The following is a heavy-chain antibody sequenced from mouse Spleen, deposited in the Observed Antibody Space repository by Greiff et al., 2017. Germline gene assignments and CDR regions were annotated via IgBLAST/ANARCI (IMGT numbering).Heavy chain of an antibody. V-gene: IGHV5-9*01. CDR3: ARTNDGYYPYAMDY. CDR2: ISSGGGNT. Sequence: DVMLVESGGGLVKLGGSLKLSCAASGFTFSSYAMSWVRQTPEKRLEWVATISSGGGNTYYPDSVKGRFTISRDNAKNTLYLQMSSLKSEDTAMYYCARTNDGYYPYAMDYWGQGTSVTVSS. CDR1: GFTFSSYA. D-gene: IGHD2-3*01. J-gene: IGHJ4*01.